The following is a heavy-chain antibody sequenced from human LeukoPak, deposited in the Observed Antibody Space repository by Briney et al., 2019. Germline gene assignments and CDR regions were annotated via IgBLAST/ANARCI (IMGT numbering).Heavy chain of an antibody. CDR1: GYTFTSYG. J-gene: IGHJ3*02. V-gene: IGHV1-18*01. CDR2: ISAYNGNT. D-gene: IGHD6-13*01. CDR3: ARVWKTSSWYNRAFDI. Sequence: GASVKVSCEASGYTFTSYGINWVRQAPGQGLEWMGWISAYNGNTNYAQKLQGRVSMTTDTSTSTAYMELRSLRSDDTAVYYCARVWKTSSWYNRAFDIWGQGTMVTVSS.